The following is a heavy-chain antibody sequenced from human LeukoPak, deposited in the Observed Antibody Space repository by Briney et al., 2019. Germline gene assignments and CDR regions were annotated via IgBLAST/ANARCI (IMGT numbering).Heavy chain of an antibody. CDR3: RLYYYDSSGYSHFDY. D-gene: IGHD3-22*01. CDR1: GFTFSSYG. Sequence: GRSLRLSCAASGFTFSSYGMHWVRQAPGKGLEWVAVISYDGSNKYYADSVKGRFTISRDNSKNTLYLQMNSLRAEDTAVYYCRLYYYDSSGYSHFDYWGQGTLVTVSS. V-gene: IGHV3-30*03. J-gene: IGHJ4*02. CDR2: ISYDGSNK.